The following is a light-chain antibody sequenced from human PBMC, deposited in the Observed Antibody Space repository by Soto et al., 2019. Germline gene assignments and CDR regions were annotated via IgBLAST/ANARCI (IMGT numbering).Light chain of an antibody. CDR2: GVT. CDR3: SSYTSGSSHYV. Sequence: QCALAQPASVSGYRGQSITISCNGTISDVGAYYSVSWYQHHPGKAPKLIIYGVTNRPSGVSNRFSGSKYGNTASLTISGLQAEDEADYHCSSYTSGSSHYVFGTGTKVTVL. V-gene: IGLV2-14*01. J-gene: IGLJ1*01. CDR1: ISDVGAYYS.